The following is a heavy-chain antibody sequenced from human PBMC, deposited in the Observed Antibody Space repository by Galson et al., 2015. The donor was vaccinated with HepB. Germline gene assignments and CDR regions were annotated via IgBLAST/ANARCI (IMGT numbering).Heavy chain of an antibody. J-gene: IGHJ4*02. Sequence: ALRLSRAVSGFTFSDYGMTWVRQAPGTGLDWVSHISSRRSTIYHADFVKGRLTISREKVKDSVEVQMNSLCAGGTAVYYCARGGIKSPLYDIVTRYYREYFFEYWGRGTQVTVSS. CDR2: ISSRRSTI. CDR1: GFTFSDYG. V-gene: IGHV3-48*01. D-gene: IGHD3-9*01. CDR3: ARGGIKSPLYDIVTRYYREYFFEY.